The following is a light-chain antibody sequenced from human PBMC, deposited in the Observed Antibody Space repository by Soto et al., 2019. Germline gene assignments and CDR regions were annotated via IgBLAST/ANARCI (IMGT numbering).Light chain of an antibody. Sequence: EIVLTQSPGTLSLSPGERATLSCRASQSVSSSYLAWYQQKPGQAPRLLIYGASSRATGIPDRFSGSGSGTDFTLTISRLEPEDFAVYYCQHYGSSWTVGQGTKVELK. CDR2: GAS. J-gene: IGKJ1*01. CDR1: QSVSSSY. V-gene: IGKV3-20*01. CDR3: QHYGSSWT.